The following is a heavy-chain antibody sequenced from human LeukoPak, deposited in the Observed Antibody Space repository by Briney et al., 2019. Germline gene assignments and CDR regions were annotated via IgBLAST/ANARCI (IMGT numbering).Heavy chain of an antibody. CDR1: GFTFSSYG. CDR3: AREHCSSVNWFDP. V-gene: IGHV3-33*01. J-gene: IGHJ5*02. D-gene: IGHD6-13*01. CDR2: IWYDGSNK. Sequence: PRRSLRLSCSASGFTFSSYGMPWVRQAPGKGLEWVAVIWYDGSNKYYADSVKGRFTISRDNSKNTLYLQMNSLRAEDTAVYYCAREHCSSVNWFDPWGQGTLVTVSS.